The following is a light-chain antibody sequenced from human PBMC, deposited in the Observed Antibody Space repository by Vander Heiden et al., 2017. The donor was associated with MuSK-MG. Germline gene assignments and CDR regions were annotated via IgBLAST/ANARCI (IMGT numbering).Light chain of an antibody. Sequence: DIQMTQSPSSLSASVGDRVIITCRASEDIYTYLHWYQQKPGKAPEVVMYAASTLQSGVPSRFSGSGSGTDCTLTINNLQPEDCATYDRQQSYKIPRTFGQGTRLENK. CDR1: EDIYTY. CDR3: QQSYKIPRT. V-gene: IGKV1-39*01. J-gene: IGKJ2*01. CDR2: AAS.